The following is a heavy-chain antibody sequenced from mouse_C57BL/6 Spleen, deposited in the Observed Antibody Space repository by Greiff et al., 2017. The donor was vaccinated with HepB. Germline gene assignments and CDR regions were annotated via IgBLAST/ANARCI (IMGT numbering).Heavy chain of an antibody. Sequence: VQLQQPGAELVRPGSSVKLSCKASGYTFTSYWMHWVKQRPIQGLEWIGNIDPSDSETHYNQKFKDKATLTVDKSSSTAYMQLSSLTSEDSAVYYCAVIYYDYDGFAYWGQGTLVTVSA. CDR1: GYTFTSYW. D-gene: IGHD2-4*01. V-gene: IGHV1-52*01. CDR2: IDPSDSET. CDR3: AVIYYDYDGFAY. J-gene: IGHJ3*01.